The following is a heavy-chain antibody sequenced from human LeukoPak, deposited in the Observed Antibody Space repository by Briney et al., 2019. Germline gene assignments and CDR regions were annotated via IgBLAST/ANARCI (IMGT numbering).Heavy chain of an antibody. D-gene: IGHD3-3*01. CDR3: GGAIVFGVVSDAFDI. V-gene: IGHV4-59*01. CDR1: GGSISSYY. J-gene: IGHJ3*02. Sequence: SPSETLSLTCTVSGGSISSYYWSWIRQPPGKGLEWIGYIYYSGSTNYNPSLKSRVTISVDTSKNQFSLKLSSVTAAYTAVYYCGGAIVFGVVSDAFDIWGQGTMVTVSS. CDR2: IYYSGST.